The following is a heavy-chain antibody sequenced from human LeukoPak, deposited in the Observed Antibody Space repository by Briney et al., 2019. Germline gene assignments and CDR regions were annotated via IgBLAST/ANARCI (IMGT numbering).Heavy chain of an antibody. Sequence: PGASLRLSCAASGFTFSSYAMSWVRPAPGKGLEWVSAISSSGGSTYYADSVKGRFTISRDNSKNTLYLQMNSLRAEDTAVYYCAKDLGYPGYFDYWGQGTLVTVSS. CDR3: AKDLGYPGYFDY. V-gene: IGHV3-23*01. CDR2: ISSSGGST. CDR1: GFTFSSYA. D-gene: IGHD5-18*01. J-gene: IGHJ4*02.